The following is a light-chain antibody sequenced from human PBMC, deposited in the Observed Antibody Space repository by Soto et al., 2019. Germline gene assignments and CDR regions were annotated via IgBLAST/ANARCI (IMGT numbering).Light chain of an antibody. Sequence: ALTQPASVSGSPGQSITISCTGTSSDVGGYNYVSWYQQHPGKAPKFMIYDVSNRPSGVSTRFSGSKSGNTASLTISGLQAEDEADYYCNSYTTSNTCQIVFGTGTKVTVL. V-gene: IGLV2-14*01. CDR1: SSDVGGYNY. J-gene: IGLJ1*01. CDR3: NSYTTSNTCQIV. CDR2: DVS.